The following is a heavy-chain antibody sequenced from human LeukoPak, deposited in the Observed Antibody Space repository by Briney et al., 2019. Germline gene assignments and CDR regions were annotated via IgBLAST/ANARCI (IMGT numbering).Heavy chain of an antibody. V-gene: IGHV3-53*01. Sequence: GGSLRLSCAASGFTVSSNYMSWVRQAPGKGLEWVSEIYSDGSTYYAASVKGRFSISRDNSKNTVYLQMNSLRAEDTAVYYCARDPYSGNYGNYYYYYMDVWGKGTTVTISS. D-gene: IGHD1-26*01. J-gene: IGHJ6*03. CDR3: ARDPYSGNYGNYYYYYMDV. CDR2: IYSDGST. CDR1: GFTVSSNY.